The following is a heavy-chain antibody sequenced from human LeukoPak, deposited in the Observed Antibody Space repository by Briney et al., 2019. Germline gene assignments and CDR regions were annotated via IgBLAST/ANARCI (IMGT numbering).Heavy chain of an antibody. Sequence: TSETLSFTCTISGGSISSYYWSWIRQPPGKGLEWIGYIYYSGSTNYNPSLKSRVTISVDTSKNQFSLKLSSVTAADTAVYYCARNDYSNYDAYYYYMDVWGKGTTVTVSS. CDR2: IYYSGST. CDR3: ARNDYSNYDAYYYYMDV. D-gene: IGHD4-11*01. CDR1: GGSISSYY. J-gene: IGHJ6*03. V-gene: IGHV4-59*01.